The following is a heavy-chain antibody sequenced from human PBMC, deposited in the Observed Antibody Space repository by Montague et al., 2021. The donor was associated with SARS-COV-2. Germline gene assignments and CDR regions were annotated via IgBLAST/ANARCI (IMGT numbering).Heavy chain of an antibody. V-gene: IGHV4-59*01. CDR1: GGSISSYY. J-gene: IGHJ4*02. Sequence: SETLSLTCTVSGGSISSYYWSWIRQPPGKGLEWIGYIYYSGSTNYNPSLKSRVTISVDTSKNQFSLKLSSVTAADTAAYYCARGREYSSSAGFDYWGQGTLVTVSP. CDR3: ARGREYSSSAGFDY. CDR2: IYYSGST. D-gene: IGHD6-6*01.